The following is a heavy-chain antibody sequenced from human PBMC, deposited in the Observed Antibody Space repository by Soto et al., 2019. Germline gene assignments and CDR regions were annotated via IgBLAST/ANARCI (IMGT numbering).Heavy chain of an antibody. J-gene: IGHJ4*02. CDR2: IYWDDDK. Sequence: GPTLGNPTPTLTLTCTFSGFSLSASAVGVGWVRQPPGKALEWLALIYWDDDKRYSPSLKSRLTITKDTSKNQVVLTMTNMDPVDTATYYCAHSRRGYSYGFVDYWGQGTLVTVSS. V-gene: IGHV2-5*02. CDR1: GFSLSASAVG. CDR3: AHSRRGYSYGFVDY. D-gene: IGHD5-18*01.